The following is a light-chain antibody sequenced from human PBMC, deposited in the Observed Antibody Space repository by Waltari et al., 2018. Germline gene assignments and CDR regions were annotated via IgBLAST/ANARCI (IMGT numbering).Light chain of an antibody. CDR1: SLGTKT. CDR3: QVWDFTQGV. V-gene: IGLV3-21*04. J-gene: IGLJ3*02. Sequence: SYVLNQPPSVSVAPGKTARISCGGTSLGTKTVHWYQQKPGQAPVLVIHYDSGLPSGTPERFSGSTSGNTATLTIKWVEAGDEAEYFCQVWDFTQGVFGGGTKLTVL. CDR2: YDS.